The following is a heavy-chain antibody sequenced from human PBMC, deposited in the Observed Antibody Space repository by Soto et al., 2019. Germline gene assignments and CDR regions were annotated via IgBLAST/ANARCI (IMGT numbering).Heavy chain of an antibody. CDR2: ISAYNGNT. CDR1: GYTFTSYG. J-gene: IGHJ3*02. Sequence: ASVKVSCKASGYTFTSYGISWVRQAPGQGLEWMGWISAYNGNTNYAQKLQGRVTMTTDTSTSTVYMELRSLRSDDTAVYYCARDYWETYYYDSSGYYPHDAFDIWGQGTMVTVSS. D-gene: IGHD3-22*01. CDR3: ARDYWETYYYDSSGYYPHDAFDI. V-gene: IGHV1-18*01.